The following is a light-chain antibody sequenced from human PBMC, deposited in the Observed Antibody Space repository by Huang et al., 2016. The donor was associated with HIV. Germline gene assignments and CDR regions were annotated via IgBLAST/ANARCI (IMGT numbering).Light chain of an antibody. CDR3: QQSYSTPWT. Sequence: DIQMTQFPSSLSASVGDRVTITCRASQSISSYLNWYQQKPGKAPTLLIYAASSLQTGVPARFSGSGSGTDFTLTISSLHPEDFAIYYCQQSYSTPWTFGQGTKVEIK. V-gene: IGKV1-39*01. CDR2: AAS. J-gene: IGKJ1*01. CDR1: QSISSY.